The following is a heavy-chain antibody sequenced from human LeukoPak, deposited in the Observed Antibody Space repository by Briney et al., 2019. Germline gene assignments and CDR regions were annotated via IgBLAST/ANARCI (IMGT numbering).Heavy chain of an antibody. Sequence: GGSLRLSCAASGFTFSTYNMHWVRQAPGKGLEWVALMLSDGSNKYHADSVKGRFTISRDNSKNTLFLQMNSLRDEDTAVYYCAKDSGYSYGHGLDYWGQGTLVTVS. J-gene: IGHJ4*02. V-gene: IGHV3-33*06. D-gene: IGHD5-18*01. CDR1: GFTFSTYN. CDR3: AKDSGYSYGHGLDY. CDR2: MLSDGSNK.